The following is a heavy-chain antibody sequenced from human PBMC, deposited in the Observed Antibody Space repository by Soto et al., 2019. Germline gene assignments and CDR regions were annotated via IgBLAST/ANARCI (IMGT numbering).Heavy chain of an antibody. J-gene: IGHJ6*02. CDR1: GGSISSYY. CDR2: IYTSGST. V-gene: IGHV4-4*07. CDR3: ARDPREWLRPEVSYYYGMDV. D-gene: IGHD5-12*01. Sequence: QVQLQESGPGLVKPSETLSLTCTVSGGSISSYYWSWIRQPAGKGLEWIGRIYTSGSTNYNPSLKSRVTMSVDTSKNQFSLKLSSVTAADTAVYYCARDPREWLRPEVSYYYGMDVWGQGTTVTVSS.